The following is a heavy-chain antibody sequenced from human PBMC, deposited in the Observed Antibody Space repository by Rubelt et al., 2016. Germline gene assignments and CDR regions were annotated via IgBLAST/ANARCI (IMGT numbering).Heavy chain of an antibody. CDR2: ISGYNGNT. V-gene: IGHV1-18*01. Sequence: QVQLVQSGGEVKRPGASVKVSCKASGYSFSSNGISWVRQAPGQGLEWLGWISGYNGNTNYAQKFQGRVIVTTDTSTSTAYMELRSLRSDDTAGYYWARELGYGGNSEGYWGQGTLVTVSS. CDR3: ARELGYGGNSEGY. CDR1: GYSFSSNG. D-gene: IGHD4-23*01. J-gene: IGHJ4*02.